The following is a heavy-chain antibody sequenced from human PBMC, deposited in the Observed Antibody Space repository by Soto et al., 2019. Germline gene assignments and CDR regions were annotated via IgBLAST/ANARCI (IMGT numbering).Heavy chain of an antibody. Sequence: QVQLVESGGGVVQPGRSLRLSCAASGFTFSSYGMHWVRQAPGKGLEWVAVIWYDGSNKYYADSVKGRFTISRDNSKNTLYLQMNSLRAEDTAVHYCARDRGSGGTGEFYFAYWGQGTLVPVSS. CDR2: IWYDGSNK. J-gene: IGHJ4*02. CDR1: GFTFSSYG. V-gene: IGHV3-33*01. D-gene: IGHD3-10*01. CDR3: ARDRGSGGTGEFYFAY.